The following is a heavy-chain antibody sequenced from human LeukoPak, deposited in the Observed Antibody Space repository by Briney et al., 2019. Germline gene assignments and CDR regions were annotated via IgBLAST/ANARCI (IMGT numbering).Heavy chain of an antibody. J-gene: IGHJ4*02. CDR1: GYRFTSYW. CDR3: ARIKDSSSWAFDY. Sequence: GESLKISCKGSGYRFTSYWIGWVRQMPGKGLEWMGIIYPGDSDTRYSPSFQGQVTISADKSISTAHPQWSSLKASDTAMYYCARIKDSSSWAFDYWGQGTLVTVSS. CDR2: IYPGDSDT. V-gene: IGHV5-51*01. D-gene: IGHD6-6*01.